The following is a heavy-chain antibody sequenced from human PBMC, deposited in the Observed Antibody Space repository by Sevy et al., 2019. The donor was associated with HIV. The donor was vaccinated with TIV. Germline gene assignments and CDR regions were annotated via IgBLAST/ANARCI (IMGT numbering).Heavy chain of an antibody. CDR3: ARDRVGYSGYDYDAFDI. CDR1: GFIFSSYN. CDR2: ISSSSSTI. V-gene: IGHV3-48*01. D-gene: IGHD5-12*01. Sequence: GGSLRLSCAASGFIFSSYNMNWVRQAPGKGLEWVSYISSSSSTIYYADSVKGRFTISRDNAKNSLYLQMNSLRGEDTAVYYCARDRVGYSGYDYDAFDIWGQGTMVTVSS. J-gene: IGHJ3*02.